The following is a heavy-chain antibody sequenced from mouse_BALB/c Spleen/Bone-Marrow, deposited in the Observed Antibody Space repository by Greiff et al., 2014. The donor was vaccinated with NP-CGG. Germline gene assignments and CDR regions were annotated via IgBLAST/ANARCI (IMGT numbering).Heavy chain of an antibody. CDR3: ARHQRYYAMDY. V-gene: IGHV5-6*01. CDR2: ISSGGSNT. J-gene: IGHJ4*01. CDR1: GLTFSSYG. Sequence: EVQLQQSGGDLVKPGGSLKLSCAASGLTFSSYGMSWGRQTPDKRLEWVATISSGGSNTYYPDSVKGRFTISRDNAKNTLYLQMSSLKSEDTAMYYCARHQRYYAMDYWGQGTSVTVSS.